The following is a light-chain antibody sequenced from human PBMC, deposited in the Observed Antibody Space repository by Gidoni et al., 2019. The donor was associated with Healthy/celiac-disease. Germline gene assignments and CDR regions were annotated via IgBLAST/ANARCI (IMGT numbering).Light chain of an antibody. J-gene: IGKJ5*01. CDR1: QSVSSY. CDR2: DAS. Sequence: EIVLTQSPATLSLSPGERATLSCRASQSVSSYLAWYQQKPGQAPRLLIYDASTRATGTPARFSGSGSGTDFTLTISSLEPEDFAVYYCQKRSKSFGQGTRLEIK. CDR3: QKRSKS. V-gene: IGKV3-11*01.